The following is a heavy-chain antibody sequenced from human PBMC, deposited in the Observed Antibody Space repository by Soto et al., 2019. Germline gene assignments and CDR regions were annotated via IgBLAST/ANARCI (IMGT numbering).Heavy chain of an antibody. D-gene: IGHD3-22*01. J-gene: IGHJ4*02. CDR2: ISGSGGST. Sequence: EVQLLESGGGLVQPGGSLRLSCTASGFTFSSYAMSWVRQAPGKGLEWVSAISGSGGSTYYADSVKGRFTISRDNSKNTLYLQMNSLRAEDTAVYYCAKTWLGSSGYYYFDYWGQGTLVTVSS. V-gene: IGHV3-23*01. CDR3: AKTWLGSSGYYYFDY. CDR1: GFTFSSYA.